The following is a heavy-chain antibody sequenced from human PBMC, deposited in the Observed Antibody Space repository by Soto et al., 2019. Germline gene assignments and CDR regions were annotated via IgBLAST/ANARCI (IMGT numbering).Heavy chain of an antibody. J-gene: IGHJ3*02. Sequence: GGSLRLSCAASGFTVSNNYMSWVRQAPGKGLEWVSIIYSGGSTYYADSVKGRFTISRDNSKNTLYLQMNSLRAEDTAVYYCARSIPTYYDAFDIWGQGTMVTVSS. D-gene: IGHD3-10*01. CDR3: ARSIPTYYDAFDI. CDR2: IYSGGST. CDR1: GFTVSNNY. V-gene: IGHV3-66*01.